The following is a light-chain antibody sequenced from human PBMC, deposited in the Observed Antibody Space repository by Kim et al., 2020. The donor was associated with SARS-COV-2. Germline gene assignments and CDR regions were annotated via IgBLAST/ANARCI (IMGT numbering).Light chain of an antibody. CDR1: QSVSSN. CDR3: HQYNNWHT. CDR2: GAS. J-gene: IGKJ2*01. Sequence: EIVMTQSPATLSVSPGERATLSCRASQSVSSNLAWYQQKPGQAPRLLVYGASTRATGIPARFTCSGSGTEFTLSISSLQSEDFAVYYCHQYNNWHTFGQGTKLEI. V-gene: IGKV3-15*01.